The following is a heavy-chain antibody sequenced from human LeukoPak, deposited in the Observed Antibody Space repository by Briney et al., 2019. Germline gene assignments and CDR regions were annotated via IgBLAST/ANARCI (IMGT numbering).Heavy chain of an antibody. CDR3: ARARSRLYYFDY. D-gene: IGHD5-12*01. Sequence: SETLSLTCAVYGGSFSGYYWSWIRQPPGKGLEWTGETNHSGSTNYNPSLKSRVTISVDTSKNQFSLKLSSVTAADTAVYYCARARSRLYYFDYWGQGKLVTVSS. CDR2: TNHSGST. CDR1: GGSFSGYY. V-gene: IGHV4-34*01. J-gene: IGHJ4*02.